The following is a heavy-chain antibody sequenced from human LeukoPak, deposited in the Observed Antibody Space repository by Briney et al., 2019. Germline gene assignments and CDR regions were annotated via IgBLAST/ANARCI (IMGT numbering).Heavy chain of an antibody. D-gene: IGHD3/OR15-3a*01. V-gene: IGHV4-39*01. Sequence: SETLSLTCTVSDGSISSAGYYWAWIRQPPGKGLEWIGTIYYNGNTYYNPSLKSRVTLSVDTSKSQFSLKLSSVTAADTAVYYCARLCWSFGLVKAHFDSWGQGTLVTVSS. J-gene: IGHJ5*01. CDR3: ARLCWSFGLVKAHFDS. CDR2: IYYNGNT. CDR1: DGSISSAGYY.